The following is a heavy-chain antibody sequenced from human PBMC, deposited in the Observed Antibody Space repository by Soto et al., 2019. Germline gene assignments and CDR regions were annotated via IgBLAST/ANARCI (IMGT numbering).Heavy chain of an antibody. CDR2: IYHTGNT. Sequence: SETLSLTCTVSGGSVSSSHYYWSWIRQPPGKGLEWIGYIYHTGNTNYSPSLKSRLAISVDTSRNQFSLKLTSVTAADTAVYYCARVGGYSGYGQFYFWGQGTLVTVSS. D-gene: IGHD5-12*01. CDR1: GGSVSSSHYY. V-gene: IGHV4-61*01. J-gene: IGHJ4*02. CDR3: ARVGGYSGYGQFYF.